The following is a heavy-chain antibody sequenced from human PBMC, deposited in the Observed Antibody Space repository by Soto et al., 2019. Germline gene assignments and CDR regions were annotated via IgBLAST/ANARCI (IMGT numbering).Heavy chain of an antibody. CDR3: ARENTVHLDRRGWFAP. J-gene: IGHJ5*02. D-gene: IGHD1-1*01. CDR1: GGSFSGYY. CDR2: INHSGST. Sequence: SETLSLTCAVHGGSFSGYYWSWIRQPPGKGLEGIGEINHSGSTNYNPSLKSRVTISVDTSKNQFSLKLSSVTAADTAVYYCARENTVHLDRRGWFAPWGEGTLVTVS. V-gene: IGHV4-34*01.